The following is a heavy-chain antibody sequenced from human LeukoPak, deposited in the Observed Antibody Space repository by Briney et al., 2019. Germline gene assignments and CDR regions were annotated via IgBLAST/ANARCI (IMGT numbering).Heavy chain of an antibody. CDR1: GFTFSSYA. D-gene: IGHD5-12*01. CDR2: ISYDGSNK. Sequence: GGSLRLSCAASGFTFSSYAMHWVRQAPGKGLEWVAVISYDGSNKYYADSVKGRFTISRDNSKNTLYLQMNSLRAEDTAVYYCAREESGYDYRPLDYWGQGTLVTVSS. CDR3: AREESGYDYRPLDY. V-gene: IGHV3-30*04. J-gene: IGHJ4*02.